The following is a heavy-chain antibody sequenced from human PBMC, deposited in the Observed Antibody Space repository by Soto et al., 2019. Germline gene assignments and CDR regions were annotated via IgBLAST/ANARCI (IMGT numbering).Heavy chain of an antibody. Sequence: QVQLVQSGAEVKKPGSSVKVSCKASGGTFSSYAISWVRQAPGQGLEWMGGIIPIFGTANYAQKFQGRVTITADESTSRAYMELSSLRSEDTVVYYCARDSREHHGYYYYGMDVWCQGTTVTVSS. CDR3: ARDSREHHGYYYYGMDV. CDR1: GGTFSSYA. CDR2: IIPIFGTA. V-gene: IGHV1-69*12. J-gene: IGHJ6*02.